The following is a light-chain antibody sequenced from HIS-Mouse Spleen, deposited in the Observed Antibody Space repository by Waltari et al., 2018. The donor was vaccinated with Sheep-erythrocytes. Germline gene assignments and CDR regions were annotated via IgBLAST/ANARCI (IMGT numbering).Light chain of an antibody. J-gene: IGKJ3*01. Sequence: AIRLTQSPSSFSASTGDRVTIPCRASQGISSYLAWYQQKPGKAPKLLSYAASTVQSGVPSRFSGSGSGTDFTLTISCLQSEDFASYYCQQFYSYLTFGPGTKVDIK. CDR3: QQFYSYLT. V-gene: IGKV1-8*01. CDR2: AAS. CDR1: QGISSY.